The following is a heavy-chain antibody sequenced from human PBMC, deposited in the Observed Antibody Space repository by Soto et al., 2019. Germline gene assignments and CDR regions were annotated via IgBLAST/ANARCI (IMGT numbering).Heavy chain of an antibody. J-gene: IGHJ4*02. CDR1: EFTFEDYA. CDR3: AKDNDFWRGSFDY. CDR2: ISWNTGSI. Sequence: GGSLRLSGAASEFTFEDYAIHWVRQAPGKALEWVSGISWNTGSIGYADSVKGRFTISRDNAKNSLYLKMNSLRAEDTALYYFAKDNDFWRGSFDYWGQGTLVTVSS. V-gene: IGHV3-9*01. D-gene: IGHD3-3*01.